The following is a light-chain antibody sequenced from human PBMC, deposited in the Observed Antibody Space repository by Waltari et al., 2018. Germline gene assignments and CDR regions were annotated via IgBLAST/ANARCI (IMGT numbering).Light chain of an antibody. V-gene: IGKV3-15*01. CDR1: QSVSSN. J-gene: IGKJ1*01. Sequence: EIVMTQSPATLSVSPGERATLSCRASQSVSSNLAWYQQKPGQSPRLLIYGASTSATGIAARFSGSGSGTEFTLTISSLQSEDFAFYYCQQYKDWPRTFGQGTKVEI. CDR2: GAS. CDR3: QQYKDWPRT.